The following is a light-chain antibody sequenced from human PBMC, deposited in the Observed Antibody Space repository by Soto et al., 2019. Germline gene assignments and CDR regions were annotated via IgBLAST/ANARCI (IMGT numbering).Light chain of an antibody. CDR3: MQAIQAPRT. CDR1: QSLLHSNGNIY. Sequence: DIVLTQSPLSLPVTPGEPASISCRSSQSLLHSNGNIYLDWYLQKPGQSPQLLFYLGSIRASGVPDRFSGGGSGTDFTLKITRVEAEDVGVYYCMQAIQAPRTFGLGTKVEIK. CDR2: LGS. V-gene: IGKV2-28*01. J-gene: IGKJ1*01.